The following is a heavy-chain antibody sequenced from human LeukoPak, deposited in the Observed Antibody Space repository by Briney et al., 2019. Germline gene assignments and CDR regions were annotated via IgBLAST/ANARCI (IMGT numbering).Heavy chain of an antibody. CDR1: GFTFSSYG. CDR3: AKDQGTTYYDILTGYYQENWFDP. V-gene: IGHV3-33*06. J-gene: IGHJ5*02. CDR2: IWYDGSNK. Sequence: GGSLRLSCAASGFTFSSYGMRWVRQAPGKGLEWVAVIWYDGSNKYYADSVKGRFTISRDNSKNTLYLQMNSLRAEDTAVYYCAKDQGTTYYDILTGYYQENWFDPWGQGTLVTVSS. D-gene: IGHD3-9*01.